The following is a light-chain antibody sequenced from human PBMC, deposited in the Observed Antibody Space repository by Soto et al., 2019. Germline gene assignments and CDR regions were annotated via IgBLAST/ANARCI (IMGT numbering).Light chain of an antibody. CDR1: NFGSKS. CDR2: YDS. CDR3: QLWDSSSDHQNV. J-gene: IGLJ1*01. Sequence: VLTQPPSVSVAPGKTATITCGGNNFGSKSVHWYQQKPGQAPVLVIYYDSDRPSGIPERFSGSNSGNTATLTITRVEAGDEADYYCQLWDSSSDHQNVFGTGTKLTVL. V-gene: IGLV3-21*04.